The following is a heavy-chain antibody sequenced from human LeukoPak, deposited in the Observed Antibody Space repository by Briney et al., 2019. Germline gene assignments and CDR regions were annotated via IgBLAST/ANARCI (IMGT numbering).Heavy chain of an antibody. D-gene: IGHD6-13*01. CDR3: ASYSSSWYMFFDY. CDR1: GFTFNSYA. CDR2: ISGSGGST. Sequence: PGGSLRLSCAASGFTFNSYAMSWVRQAPGKGLEWVSAISGSGGSTYYADSVKGRFTISRDNSKNTLYLQMNSLRAEDTAVYYCASYSSSWYMFFDYWGQGTLVTVSS. V-gene: IGHV3-23*01. J-gene: IGHJ4*02.